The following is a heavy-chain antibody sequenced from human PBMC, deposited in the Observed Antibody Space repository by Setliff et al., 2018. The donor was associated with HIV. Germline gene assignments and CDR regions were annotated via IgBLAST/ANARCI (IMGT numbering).Heavy chain of an antibody. Sequence: SETLSLTCTVSGGSISSTNYFWGWIRQPPGKGLEWIGTIYYHGSTYYNPSLKSRVTISVDTSKNQFSLKLTSVTAADSAIYYCARGRHIEATIPLDHWGQGTLVTVSS. D-gene: IGHD5-12*01. CDR1: GGSISSTNYF. CDR2: IYYHGST. CDR3: ARGRHIEATIPLDH. J-gene: IGHJ4*02. V-gene: IGHV4-39*07.